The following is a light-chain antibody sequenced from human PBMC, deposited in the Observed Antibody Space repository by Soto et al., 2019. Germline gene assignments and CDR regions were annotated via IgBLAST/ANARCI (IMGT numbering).Light chain of an antibody. J-gene: IGKJ1*01. V-gene: IGKV3-20*01. CDR2: GAS. CDR1: QGICDT. CDR3: QQYGSSGT. Sequence: EVVMMESPATLSVCPGEGATLSCRASQGICDTLAWYQHKPGQTPRLLIYGASNRATGIPDRFSGSGSGTDFTLTISRLEPEDFAVYYCQQYGSSGTFGQGTKVDIK.